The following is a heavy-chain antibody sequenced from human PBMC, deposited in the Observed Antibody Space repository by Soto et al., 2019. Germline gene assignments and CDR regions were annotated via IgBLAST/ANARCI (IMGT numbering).Heavy chain of an antibody. CDR3: ASARCGGGSCYQADY. CDR1: GYTFTSYY. J-gene: IGHJ4*02. Sequence: QVQLVQSGAEVKKPGASVKVSCKASGYTFTSYYMHWVRQAPGQGLEWMGIINPSGGGTSYAQRFQGRVNMTNDTSTSTVYMELSSLRSEDTAVYYCASARCGGGSCYQADYWGQGTLVTVSS. CDR2: INPSGGGT. D-gene: IGHD2-15*01. V-gene: IGHV1-46*03.